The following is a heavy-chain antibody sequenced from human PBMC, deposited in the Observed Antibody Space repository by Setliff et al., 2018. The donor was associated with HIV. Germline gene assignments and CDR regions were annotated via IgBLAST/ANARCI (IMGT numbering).Heavy chain of an antibody. V-gene: IGHV3-11*01. Sequence: GGSLRLSCAASVFTLTDHHLNWIRQAPGKGLEWVSYISHSGGTIKYGDSVRGRFTISRDIARSSLYLQLDSLSVEDTAVYYCASGALLPTIDYWGRGTLVTVSS. J-gene: IGHJ4*02. D-gene: IGHD3-10*01. CDR2: ISHSGGTI. CDR1: VFTLTDHH. CDR3: ASGALLPTIDY.